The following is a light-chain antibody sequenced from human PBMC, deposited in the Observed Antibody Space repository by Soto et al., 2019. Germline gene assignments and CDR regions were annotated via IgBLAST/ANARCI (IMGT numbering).Light chain of an antibody. CDR2: DAS. V-gene: IGKV3-11*01. CDR1: QSISTF. CDR3: QQRSRWPPIT. J-gene: IGKJ1*01. Sequence: EIVMTQSPAILSLSPGDRATLSCRASQSISTFLDWYQQKPGQAPRLLIYDASNRATGVPARFSGSGSGTDFTLTISGLEPEDFAVYYCQQRSRWPPITFGQGTQVEIK.